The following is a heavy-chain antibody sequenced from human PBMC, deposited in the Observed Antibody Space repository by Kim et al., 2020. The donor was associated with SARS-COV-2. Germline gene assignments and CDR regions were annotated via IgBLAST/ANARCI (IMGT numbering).Heavy chain of an antibody. J-gene: IGHJ4*02. V-gene: IGHV4-34*01. D-gene: IGHD3-3*01. CDR3: ARGPRLITIFGVVNFDY. Sequence: LKSRVTIAVDTSKNQFSLKLSSVTAADTAVHYCARGPRLITIFGVVNFDYWGQGTLVTVSS.